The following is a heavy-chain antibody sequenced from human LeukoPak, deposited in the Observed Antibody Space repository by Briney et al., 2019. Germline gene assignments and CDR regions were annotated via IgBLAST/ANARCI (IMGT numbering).Heavy chain of an antibody. CDR1: GGSISSGDYY. CDR2: IYYSGST. J-gene: IGHJ3*02. CDR3: ARDHALTLNSNYVGAFDI. V-gene: IGHV4-30-4*08. D-gene: IGHD4-11*01. Sequence: SQTLSLTCTVSGGSISSGDYYWSWIRQPPGKGLEWIGYIYYSGSTYYNPSLKSRVTISVDTSKNQFSLKLSSVTAADTAVYYCARDHALTLNSNYVGAFDIWGHGTMVTVSS.